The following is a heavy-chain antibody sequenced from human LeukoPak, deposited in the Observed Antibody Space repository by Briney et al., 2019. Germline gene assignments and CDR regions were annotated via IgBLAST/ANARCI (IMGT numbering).Heavy chain of an antibody. CDR1: GFTFSGHF. J-gene: IGHJ4*02. CDR3: LKDLTGTWSFDH. CDR2: ISVNGDKT. D-gene: IGHD7-27*01. Sequence: GGSLRLSCSASGFTFSGHFMHWVRQAPGKGLEYVSSISVNGDKTLYAESVKGRFTISRDNSKNALYLQLSSLRLEDTAIYYCLKDLTGTWSFDHWGQGTLLTVSS. V-gene: IGHV3-64D*06.